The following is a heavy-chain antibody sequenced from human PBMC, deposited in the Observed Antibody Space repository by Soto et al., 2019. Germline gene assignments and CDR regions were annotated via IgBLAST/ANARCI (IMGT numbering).Heavy chain of an antibody. D-gene: IGHD6-6*01. CDR2: INPSGGST. V-gene: IGHV1-46*01. Sequence: ASVKVSCKASGYTFTSYYMHWVRQAPGQGLEWMGIINPSGGSTSYAQKFQGRVTMTRDTSTSTVYMELSSLRSEDTAVYYCAGPNLIAARTYGMDVWGQGTTVTVSS. J-gene: IGHJ6*02. CDR3: AGPNLIAARTYGMDV. CDR1: GYTFTSYY.